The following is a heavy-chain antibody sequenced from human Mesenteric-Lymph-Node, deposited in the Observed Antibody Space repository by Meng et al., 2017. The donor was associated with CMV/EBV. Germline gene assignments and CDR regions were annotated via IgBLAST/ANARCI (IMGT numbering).Heavy chain of an antibody. V-gene: IGHV4-38-2*02. D-gene: IGHD3-9*01. Sequence: GSLRLSCTVSGYSISSGYYWGWIRQPPGKGLEWIGSIYHSGSTYYNPSLKSRVTISVDTSKNQFSLKLSSVTAADTAVYYCARDMGYFFDPWGQGTLVTVS. CDR3: ARDMGYFFDP. CDR1: GYSISSGYY. CDR2: IYHSGST. J-gene: IGHJ5*02.